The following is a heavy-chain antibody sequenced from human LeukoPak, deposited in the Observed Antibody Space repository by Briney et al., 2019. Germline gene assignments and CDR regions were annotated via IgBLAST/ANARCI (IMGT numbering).Heavy chain of an antibody. CDR1: GGSISSSSYY. Sequence: SQTLSLTCTVSGGSISSSSYYWSWIRQTAGKGLEWIGRIYTTGSTNYNPSLKSRVTMSVDTSKNQFSLKLSSVTAADTAVYYCARDSSGYYYLFDYRGLGTLVTVSS. V-gene: IGHV4-61*02. J-gene: IGHJ4*02. CDR3: ARDSSGYYYLFDY. CDR2: IYTTGST. D-gene: IGHD3-22*01.